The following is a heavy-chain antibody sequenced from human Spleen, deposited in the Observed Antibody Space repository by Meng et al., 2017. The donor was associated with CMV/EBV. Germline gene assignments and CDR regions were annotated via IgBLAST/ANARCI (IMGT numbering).Heavy chain of an antibody. CDR2: INPKIGIT. V-gene: IGHV1-2*02. CDR1: GYTFTDHF. CDR3: ARWDVPAAIRGGDDY. J-gene: IGHJ4*02. Sequence: SGYTFTDHFVHWVRQAPGQGLEWLGWINPKIGITHYAQKFQGRVTVTSDTSIATAYMDLSRLRFDDTAVYYCARWDVPAAIRGGDDYWGQGTLVTVSS. D-gene: IGHD2-2*02.